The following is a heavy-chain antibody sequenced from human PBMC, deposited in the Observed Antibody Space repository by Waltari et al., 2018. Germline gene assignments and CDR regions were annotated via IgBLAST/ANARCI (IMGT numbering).Heavy chain of an antibody. D-gene: IGHD6-13*01. CDR3: ARYRREWDSSSYHYYYYMDV. Sequence: EVQLVQSGAEVKKPGESLKISCKGSGYSFTSYWIGWVRQMPGKGLGWMGIIYPGDSDTRYSPSFQGQVTISADKSISTAYLQWSSLKASDTAMYYCARYRREWDSSSYHYYYYMDVWGKGTTVTVSS. J-gene: IGHJ6*03. CDR1: GYSFTSYW. CDR2: IYPGDSDT. V-gene: IGHV5-51*01.